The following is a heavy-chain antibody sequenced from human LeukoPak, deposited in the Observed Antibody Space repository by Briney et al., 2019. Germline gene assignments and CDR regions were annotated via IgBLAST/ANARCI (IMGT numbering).Heavy chain of an antibody. Sequence: GASVKVSCKASGYTFTSYGISWVRQAPGQGLEWMGWISGDNGSTNYAQKLQGRVTTTTDTSTSTAYMELRSLRSDDSAIYYCAREDTRRGSRGYFDYWGQGTLVTVSS. CDR2: ISGDNGST. CDR1: GYTFTSYG. J-gene: IGHJ4*02. CDR3: AREDTRRGSRGYFDY. D-gene: IGHD2-2*01. V-gene: IGHV1-18*01.